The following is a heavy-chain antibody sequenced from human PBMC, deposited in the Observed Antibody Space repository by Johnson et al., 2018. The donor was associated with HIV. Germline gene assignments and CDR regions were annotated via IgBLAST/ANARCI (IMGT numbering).Heavy chain of an antibody. J-gene: IGHJ3*02. CDR2: IKSKIDGGTT. V-gene: IGHV3-15*01. CDR1: GFTFSSYA. D-gene: IGHD3-22*01. Sequence: EVQLVESGGGLVQPGGSLRLSCAASGFTFSSYAMSWVRQAPGKGLEWVGRIKSKIDGGTTDYAAPVKGRFSISRDDAKNTLYLQMNSLKIEDTATYYCTTAGSSGSAHAFDIWGQGTRVTVSS. CDR3: TTAGSSGSAHAFDI.